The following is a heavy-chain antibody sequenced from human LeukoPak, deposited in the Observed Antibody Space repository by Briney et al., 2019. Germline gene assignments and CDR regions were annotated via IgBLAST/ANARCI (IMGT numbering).Heavy chain of an antibody. Sequence: GGSLRLSCAVSGFTFSSYAMSWVRQAPGKGLEWVSVISGSGGSTYYADSVKGRFTISRDNAKNTLYLQMNSLRAGDTAVYYCASTPNGVAAIYFDYWGQGTLVTVSS. CDR2: ISGSGGST. CDR3: ASTPNGVAAIYFDY. J-gene: IGHJ4*02. D-gene: IGHD2-15*01. V-gene: IGHV3-23*01. CDR1: GFTFSSYA.